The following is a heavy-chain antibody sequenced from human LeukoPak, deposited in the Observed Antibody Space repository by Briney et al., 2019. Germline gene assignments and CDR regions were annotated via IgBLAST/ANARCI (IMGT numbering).Heavy chain of an antibody. J-gene: IGHJ5*02. CDR2: IIPIFGTA. Sequence: SVKVSCKASGGTFSSYAISWVRQAPGQGLEWMGGIIPIFGTANYAQKFQGRVTITTDESTSTAYMELSSLRSEDTAVYYCARGGGGSAYPPWFDPWGQGTLVTVSS. D-gene: IGHD3-10*01. CDR3: ARGGGGSAYPPWFDP. V-gene: IGHV1-69*05. CDR1: GGTFSSYA.